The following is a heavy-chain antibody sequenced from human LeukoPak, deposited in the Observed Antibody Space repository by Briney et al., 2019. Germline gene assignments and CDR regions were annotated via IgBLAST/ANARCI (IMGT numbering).Heavy chain of an antibody. J-gene: IGHJ3*02. CDR2: IIPIFGTA. D-gene: IGHD3-22*01. Sequence: SVKVSCKASGGTFSSYAISWVRQAPGQGLEWMGGIIPIFGTANYARKFQGRVTITADESTSTAYMELSSLRSEDTAVYYCARDPHYYDSSGYSSHDAFDIWGQGTMVTVSS. V-gene: IGHV1-69*01. CDR3: ARDPHYYDSSGYSSHDAFDI. CDR1: GGTFSSYA.